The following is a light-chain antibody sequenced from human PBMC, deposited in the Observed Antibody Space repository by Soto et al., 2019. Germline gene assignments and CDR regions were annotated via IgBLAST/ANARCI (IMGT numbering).Light chain of an antibody. Sequence: ESVFTQCPRTLSLSPGEKASLSCRASQSVAGSYLAWYQQKPGRTPRLLIYGASSRATGIPDRFSGSGSGTEFTLTINRLEPEDFAVYYCQQYGVSPRTFGQGSKVDI. CDR3: QQYGVSPRT. CDR1: QSVAGSY. V-gene: IGKV3-20*01. CDR2: GAS. J-gene: IGKJ1*01.